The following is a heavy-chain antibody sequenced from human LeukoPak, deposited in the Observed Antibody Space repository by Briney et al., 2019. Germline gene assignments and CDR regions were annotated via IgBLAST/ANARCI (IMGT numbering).Heavy chain of an antibody. CDR1: GGSFSGYY. J-gene: IGHJ4*02. CDR2: INHIGST. D-gene: IGHD5-24*01. Sequence: SETLSLTCAVYGGSFSGYYWSWIRQPPGKGLEWIGEINHIGSTNYNPSLKSRVTISVDTSKNQFSLKLSSVTAADTAFYYCARHLPSPELQFYFDYWDQGTLVTVSS. CDR3: ARHLPSPELQFYFDY. V-gene: IGHV4-34*01.